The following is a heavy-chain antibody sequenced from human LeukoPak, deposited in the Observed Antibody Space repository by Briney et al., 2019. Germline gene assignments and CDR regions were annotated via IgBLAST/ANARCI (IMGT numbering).Heavy chain of an antibody. CDR3: ARSSYYYAADALDI. Sequence: SETLSLTCAVYGGSFSGYYWSWIRQPPGKGLEWIGEINHSGSTNYNPSLKSRVTISLHTSKKHFSLKLSSVTAADTAVYYCARSSYYYAADALDIWGQGTMVTVSS. CDR1: GGSFSGYY. D-gene: IGHD3-10*01. V-gene: IGHV4-34*01. J-gene: IGHJ3*02. CDR2: INHSGST.